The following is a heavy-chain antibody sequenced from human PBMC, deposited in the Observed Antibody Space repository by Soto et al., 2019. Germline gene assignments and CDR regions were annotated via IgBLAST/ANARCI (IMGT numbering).Heavy chain of an antibody. CDR3: AREVVVTAIGYFDY. Sequence: QVQLVESGGGVVQPGRSLRLSCAASGFTFSSYAMHWVRQAPGKGLEWVAVISYDGSNKYYADSVKGRFTISRDNSKNTLYLQMNSLRAEATAVYYCAREVVVTAIGYFDYWGQGTLVTVSS. J-gene: IGHJ4*02. CDR2: ISYDGSNK. D-gene: IGHD2-21*02. CDR1: GFTFSSYA. V-gene: IGHV3-30-3*01.